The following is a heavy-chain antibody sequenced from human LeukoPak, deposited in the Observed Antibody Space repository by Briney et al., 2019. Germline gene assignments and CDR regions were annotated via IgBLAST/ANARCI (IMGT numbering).Heavy chain of an antibody. CDR2: IYTSGST. J-gene: IGHJ5*02. V-gene: IGHV4-61*02. D-gene: IGHD5-18*01. Sequence: SETLSPTCTVSGGSISSGSYYWSWIRQPAGKGLEWIGRIYTSGSTSYNPSLKSRVTISVDTSKNQFSLKLSSVTAADTAVYYCARGATCCGYSYGRNWFDPWGQGTLVTVSS. CDR1: GGSISSGSYY. CDR3: ARGATCCGYSYGRNWFDP.